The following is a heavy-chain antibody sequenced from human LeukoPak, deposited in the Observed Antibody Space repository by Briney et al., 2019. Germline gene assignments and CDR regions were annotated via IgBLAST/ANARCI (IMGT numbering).Heavy chain of an antibody. J-gene: IGHJ4*02. CDR2: ISSSSSYI. D-gene: IGHD6-19*01. V-gene: IGHV3-21*01. CDR3: AKDSGGRAVAGTGALYYFDY. CDR1: GFTFSSYS. Sequence: PGGSLRLSCAASGFTFSSYSMNWVRQAPGKGLEWVSSISSSSSYIYYADSVKGRFTISRDNSKNTLYLQMNSLRAEDTAVYYCAKDSGGRAVAGTGALYYFDYWGQGTLVTVSS.